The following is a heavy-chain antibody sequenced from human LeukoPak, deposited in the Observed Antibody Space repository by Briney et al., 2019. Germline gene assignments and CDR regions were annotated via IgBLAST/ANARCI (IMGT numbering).Heavy chain of an antibody. CDR1: GGSISSSSYY. Sequence: PSETLSLTCTVSGGSISSSSYYWGWIRQPPGKGLEWIGSIYYSGSTYYNPSLKSRVTISVDTSKNQFSLKLSSVTAADTAVYYCARTMSSSHTVYGMDVWGQGTTVTVSS. D-gene: IGHD2-2*02. CDR3: ARTMSSSHTVYGMDV. V-gene: IGHV4-39*01. J-gene: IGHJ6*02. CDR2: IYYSGST.